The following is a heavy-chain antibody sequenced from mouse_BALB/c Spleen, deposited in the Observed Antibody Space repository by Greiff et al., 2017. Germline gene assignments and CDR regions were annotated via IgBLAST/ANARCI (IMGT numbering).Heavy chain of an antibody. V-gene: IGHV1S22*01. CDR1: GYTFTSYW. J-gene: IGHJ4*01. CDR2: IYPGSGST. CDR3: TKGEEDAMDD. Sequence: LQQPGSELVRPGASVKLSCKASGYTFTSYWMHWVKQRPGQGLEWIGNIYPGSGSTNYDEKFKSKATLTVDTASSTAYMQLSSLTSEDSAVYYCTKGEEDAMDDWGQGTSVTVAS.